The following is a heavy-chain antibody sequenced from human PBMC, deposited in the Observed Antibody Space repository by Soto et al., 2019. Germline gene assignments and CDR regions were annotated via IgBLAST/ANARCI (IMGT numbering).Heavy chain of an antibody. Sequence: ASVKVSCKTSGYIFTSYYIHWVRQAPGQGLEWMGTVNPSGGHTTYAQHFLGRVTMTRDTSTSTLYMELTSLTSDDTAIYYCARGGHVVVVTAALDYWGQGTLVTVSS. CDR1: GYIFTSYY. V-gene: IGHV1-46*01. CDR3: ARGGHVVVVTAALDY. J-gene: IGHJ4*02. D-gene: IGHD2-21*02. CDR2: VNPSGGHT.